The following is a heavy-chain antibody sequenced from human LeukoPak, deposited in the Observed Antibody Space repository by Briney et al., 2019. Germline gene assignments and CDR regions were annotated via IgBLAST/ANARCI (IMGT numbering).Heavy chain of an antibody. J-gene: IGHJ5*02. CDR1: GGSISSHY. V-gene: IGHV4-59*11. D-gene: IGHD1-26*01. CDR2: IYYSGST. Sequence: PSETLSLTCTVSGGSISSHYWSWIWQPPGKGLEWIWYIYYSGSTNYNPSPKSRVTISVDTSKNQFSLKLSSVTAADTAVYYCARDLRGSYYWFDPWGQGTLVTVSS. CDR3: ARDLRGSYYWFDP.